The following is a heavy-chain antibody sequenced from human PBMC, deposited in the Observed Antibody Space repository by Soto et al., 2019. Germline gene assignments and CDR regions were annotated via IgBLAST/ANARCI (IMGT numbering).Heavy chain of an antibody. CDR2: LSGSSSYI. CDR1: GFIFSAYT. CDR3: ARDGPDYDFWSGYYRKGSFDH. Sequence: GGSLRLSCAASGFIFSAYTISWVRQAPGKGLEWLSSLSGSSSYIYYADSVKGRFTISRDNARDSLYLQMNSLRAEDTAVYYCARDGPDYDFWSGYYRKGSFDHWGQGTLVTVSS. V-gene: IGHV3-21*01. D-gene: IGHD3-3*01. J-gene: IGHJ4*02.